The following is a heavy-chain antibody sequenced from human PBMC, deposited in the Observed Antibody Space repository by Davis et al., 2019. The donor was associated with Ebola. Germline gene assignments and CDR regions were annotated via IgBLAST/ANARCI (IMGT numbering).Heavy chain of an antibody. D-gene: IGHD1-26*01. V-gene: IGHV4-34*01. CDR1: GGSISSYY. J-gene: IGHJ4*02. Sequence: SETLSLTCTVSGGSISSYYWSWIRQPPGKGLEWIGEINHSGSTNYNPSLKSRVTISVDTSKNQFSLKLSSVTAADTAVYYCARVVGWQLETFDYWGQGTLVTVSS. CDR2: INHSGST. CDR3: ARVVGWQLETFDY.